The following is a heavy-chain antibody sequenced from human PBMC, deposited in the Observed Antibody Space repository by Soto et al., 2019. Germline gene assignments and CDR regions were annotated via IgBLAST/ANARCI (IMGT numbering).Heavy chain of an antibody. CDR3: TTWIQSSSWFDY. J-gene: IGHJ4*02. D-gene: IGHD6-19*01. CDR2: IQHKNDGATA. CDR1: GFTFSNVY. Sequence: EVQLVESGGGLVKTGESLRLSCVASGFTFSNVYMSWVRQAPGKGLEWIGRIQHKNDGATAEYAAPVKGRFTISRDDSKNTLYLQMNNLKPEDTAVYYCTTWIQSSSWFDYWGQGTLVIVSS. V-gene: IGHV3-15*01.